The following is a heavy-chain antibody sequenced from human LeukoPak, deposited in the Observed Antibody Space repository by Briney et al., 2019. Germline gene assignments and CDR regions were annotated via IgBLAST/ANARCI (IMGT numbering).Heavy chain of an antibody. V-gene: IGHV1-69*05. D-gene: IGHD2-2*01. Sequence: SVKVSCKASGSTFSSYAISWVRQAPGQGLEWMGRIIPIFGTANYAQKFQGRVMITTDESTSTAYMELSSLRSEDTAVYYCARGEIWLGYCSSTSCPIRDAFDIWGQGTMVTVSS. J-gene: IGHJ3*02. CDR1: GSTFSSYA. CDR2: IIPIFGTA. CDR3: ARGEIWLGYCSSTSCPIRDAFDI.